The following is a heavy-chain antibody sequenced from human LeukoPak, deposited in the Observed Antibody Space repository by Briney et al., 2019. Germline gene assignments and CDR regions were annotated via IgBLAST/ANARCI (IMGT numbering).Heavy chain of an antibody. Sequence: ASVTVSCKASGYTFSNYAMNWVRQAPGQGLEWMGWINTNTGNPTYAQGFTGRFVFSLDTFVSTAYLQISSLKADDTAVYYCARVPFVVVGVTGNWFDPWGQGTLVTVSS. CDR3: ARVPFVVVGVTGNWFDP. CDR2: INTNTGNP. J-gene: IGHJ5*02. D-gene: IGHD2-2*01. CDR1: GYTFSNYA. V-gene: IGHV7-4-1*02.